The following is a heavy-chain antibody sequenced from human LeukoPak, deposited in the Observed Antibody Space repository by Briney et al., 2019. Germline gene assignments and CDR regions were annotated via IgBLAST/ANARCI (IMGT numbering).Heavy chain of an antibody. Sequence: ASVKVSCKASGYTFTDYHVHWARQAPGQGLQWMGWIDPKSGGTNYAQKFQGRVTMTRDTSISTAYMELSRLRSDDTAVYYCARTNTPTVTTEYWGQGTLVTVSS. CDR2: IDPKSGGT. D-gene: IGHD4-17*01. CDR1: GYTFTDYH. V-gene: IGHV1-2*02. CDR3: ARTNTPTVTTEY. J-gene: IGHJ4*02.